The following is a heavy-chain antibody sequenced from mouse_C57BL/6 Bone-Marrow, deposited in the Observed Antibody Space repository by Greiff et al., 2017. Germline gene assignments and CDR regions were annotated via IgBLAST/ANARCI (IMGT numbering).Heavy chain of an antibody. CDR2: GQGLEWIG. J-gene: IGHJ4*01. V-gene: IGHV1-87*01. CDR1: YTFSRRVH. D-gene: IGHD2-1*01. CDR3: SEDSAVYYCAWSGIYYGNLGAMDY. Sequence: VKLQQSGLELARPWASVKISCQAFYTFSRRVHFAIRDTNYWMQWVKQRPGQGLEWIGAIYPGNGDTSYNQKFKGKATLTADKSSSTAYMQLSSLTSEDSAVYYCAWSGIYYGNLGAMDYWGQGTSVTVSS.